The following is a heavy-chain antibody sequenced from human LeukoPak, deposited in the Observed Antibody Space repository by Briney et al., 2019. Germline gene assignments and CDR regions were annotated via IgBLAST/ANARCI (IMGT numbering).Heavy chain of an antibody. J-gene: IGHJ4*02. V-gene: IGHV4-39*07. Sequence: PSETLSLTCTVSGGSISSSSYYWGWIRQPPGKGLEWIGSIHYSGSTYYNPSLKSRVTISIDTSENQFSLKLDSVTAADTSVYYCASSTSSDWLEFPNYFDYWGQGVLVTVSS. CDR3: ASSTSSDWLEFPNYFDY. CDR1: GGSISSSSYY. D-gene: IGHD6-19*01. CDR2: IHYSGST.